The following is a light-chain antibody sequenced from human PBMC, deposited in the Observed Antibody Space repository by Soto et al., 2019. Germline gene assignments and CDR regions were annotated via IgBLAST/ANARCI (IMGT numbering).Light chain of an antibody. V-gene: IGKV1-6*01. CDR1: QGIRND. CDR2: AAS. CDR3: LQDYNDPWT. J-gene: IGKJ1*01. Sequence: AIQMTQSPSSLSAFVGDRVTITCRASQGIRNDLGWYQQKPGKSPKLLIYAASSLQSGVPSRFSSSGSGTDFTLTISSLQPEDFATYYCLQDYNDPWTFGQGNKVEIK.